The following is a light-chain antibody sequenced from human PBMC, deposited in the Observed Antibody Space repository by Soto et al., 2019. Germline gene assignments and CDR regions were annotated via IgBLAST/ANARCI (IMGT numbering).Light chain of an antibody. CDR2: GAS. CDR1: QSVSSNY. J-gene: IGKJ2*01. CDR3: QHYGGSPPVT. Sequence: EIVLTQSPGTLSLSPGERATLSCRASQSVSSNYLAWYQQNPGLAPRLLIYGASNTPPGIPDRFSGSGSGTDFTLTISSLEPEDFALYYCQHYGGSPPVTLRQGNKLEL. V-gene: IGKV3-20*01.